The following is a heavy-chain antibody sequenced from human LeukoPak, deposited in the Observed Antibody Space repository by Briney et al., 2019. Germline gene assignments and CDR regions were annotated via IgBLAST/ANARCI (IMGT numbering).Heavy chain of an antibody. V-gene: IGHV3-23*01. CDR2: ISGSGGST. CDR1: GFTFSSYA. CDR3: ARLGYSSGWYRVFNWFDP. Sequence: GGSLRLSCAASGFTFSSYAMSWVRQAPGKGLEWVSAISGSGGSTYYADSVKGRFTISRDNSKNTLYLQMNSLRAEDTAVYYCARLGYSSGWYRVFNWFDPWGQGTLVTVSS. D-gene: IGHD6-19*01. J-gene: IGHJ5*02.